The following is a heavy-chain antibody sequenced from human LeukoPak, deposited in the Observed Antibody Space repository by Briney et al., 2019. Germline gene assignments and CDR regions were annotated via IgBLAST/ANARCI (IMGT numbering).Heavy chain of an antibody. CDR1: GGSFSGYY. CDR2: INHSGST. J-gene: IGHJ6*02. V-gene: IGHV4-34*01. Sequence: SETLSLTCAVYGGSFSGYYWSWIRQPPGKGLEWIGEINHSGSTNYNPSLKSRVTISVDTSKNQFSLKLSSVTAADTAVYYCARGSFALRGCKYYYYYYGMDVWGQGTTVTVSS. D-gene: IGHD4-23*01. CDR3: ARGSFALRGCKYYYYYYGMDV.